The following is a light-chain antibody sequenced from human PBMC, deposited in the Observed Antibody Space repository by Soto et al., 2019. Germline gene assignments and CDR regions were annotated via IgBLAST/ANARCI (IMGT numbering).Light chain of an antibody. CDR3: QAWDSSALYV. J-gene: IGLJ1*01. Sequence: SSELTQPPSVSVSPGQTATITCSGDKLGDRFACWYQQKPGQSPVLLIYQDNKRPSGIPERFSGSNFGNTATLTISGTQAMDEADYYCQAWDSSALYVFGPGTKLTVL. CDR2: QDN. CDR1: KLGDRF. V-gene: IGLV3-1*01.